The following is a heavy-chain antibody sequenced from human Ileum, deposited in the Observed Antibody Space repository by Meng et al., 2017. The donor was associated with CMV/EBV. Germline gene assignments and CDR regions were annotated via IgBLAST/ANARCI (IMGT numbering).Heavy chain of an antibody. CDR1: GFTFSNYA. CDR3: AKDQGFSAASG. D-gene: IGHD6-13*01. J-gene: IGHJ4*02. CDR2: ISGSGITT. V-gene: IGHV3-23*01. Sequence: CAAPGFTFSNYAMRWVRQAPGKGLEWVSSISGSGITTYYADSVKGRFTISRDNSRDTLYLDMNSLRAEDTALYYCAKDQGFSAASGGDQGTLVTVSS.